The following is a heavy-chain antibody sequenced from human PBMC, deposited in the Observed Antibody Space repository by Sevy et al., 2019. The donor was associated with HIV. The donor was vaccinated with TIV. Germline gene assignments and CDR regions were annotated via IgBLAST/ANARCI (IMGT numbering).Heavy chain of an antibody. CDR2: ISYDGSNK. CDR3: AQEHNMVPQQLALYYFYGMDV. V-gene: IGHV3-30*18. CDR1: GFTFSSYG. D-gene: IGHD6-13*01. Sequence: GGSLRLSCAASGFTFSSYGMHWVRQAPGKGLEWVAVISYDGSNKCYADSVKGRFTISRDNSKNTLYLQMNSLRAEDTAVYYCAQEHNMVPQQLALYYFYGMDVWGQGTTVTVSS. J-gene: IGHJ6*02.